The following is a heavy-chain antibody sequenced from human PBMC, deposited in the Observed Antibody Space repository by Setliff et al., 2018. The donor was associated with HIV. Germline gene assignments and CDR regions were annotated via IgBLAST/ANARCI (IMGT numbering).Heavy chain of an antibody. Sequence: GESLKISCKGSGYSFTSYWIGWVRQAPGQGLEWMGWISAYNGNTNYAQKLQGRVTMTTDTSTSTAYMELRSLRSDDTAVYYCARERFWSGYYNAKLGYNWFDPWGQGTLVTVSS. D-gene: IGHD3-3*01. CDR2: ISAYNGNT. CDR3: ARERFWSGYYNAKLGYNWFDP. J-gene: IGHJ5*02. V-gene: IGHV1-18*04. CDR1: GYSFTSYW.